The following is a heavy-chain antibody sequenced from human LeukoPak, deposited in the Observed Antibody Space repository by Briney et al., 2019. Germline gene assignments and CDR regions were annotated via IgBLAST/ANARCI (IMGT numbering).Heavy chain of an antibody. Sequence: SQTLSLTCTVSGGSISSGGYYWSWIRQHPGKGLEWIGYIYYSGSTYYNPSLKSRVTISVDTSKNQFSLKLSSVTAADTAVYYCARHRSFWPGRTFDYWGQGTLVTVSS. D-gene: IGHD3/OR15-3a*01. CDR1: GGSISSGGYY. V-gene: IGHV4-31*03. CDR2: IYYSGST. CDR3: ARHRSFWPGRTFDY. J-gene: IGHJ4*02.